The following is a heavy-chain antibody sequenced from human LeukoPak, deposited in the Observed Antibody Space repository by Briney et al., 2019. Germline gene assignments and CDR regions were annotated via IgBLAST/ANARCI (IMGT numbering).Heavy chain of an antibody. J-gene: IGHJ4*02. D-gene: IGHD1-26*01. CDR3: GYSRTYYPTYCES. Sequence: GAAVNVSCKASGYRFTDYYVHWVREAPARGLEWMGGFTTLFGTTNYAQKFQGRVTITADKSTIISYMELRSLKSEDTAVYFCGYSRTYYPTYCESWGQGSLITVSS. V-gene: IGHV1-69*06. CDR1: GYRFTDYY. CDR2: FTTLFGTT.